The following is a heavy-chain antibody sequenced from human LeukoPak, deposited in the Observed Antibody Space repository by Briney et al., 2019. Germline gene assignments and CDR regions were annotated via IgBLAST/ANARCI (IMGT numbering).Heavy chain of an antibody. CDR3: ARREVFRYYYYMDV. CDR2: IKRDGSEK. Sequence: GGSLRLSCAASGFTFSSYWMSWVRQAPGKGLEWVANIKRDGSEKYYVDSVKGRFTISRDNAKNSLYLQMNSLRAEDTAVYYCARREVFRYYYYMDVWGKGTTVTVSS. V-gene: IGHV3-7*01. J-gene: IGHJ6*03. CDR1: GFTFSSYW. D-gene: IGHD3-10*02.